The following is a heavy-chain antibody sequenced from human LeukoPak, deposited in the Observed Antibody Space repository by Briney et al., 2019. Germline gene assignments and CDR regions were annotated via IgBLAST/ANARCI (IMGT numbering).Heavy chain of an antibody. Sequence: SETLSLTCTVSGGSISNFYWSWIRQPPGKRLEWIGYVPYIGSSNYNPPLKSRVTMSLDTSKNQFSLRLTSVTAADTAVYYCARMYDRSGYYYPFDYWGQGTLVTVSS. D-gene: IGHD3-22*01. CDR2: VPYIGSS. CDR1: GGSISNFY. J-gene: IGHJ4*02. V-gene: IGHV4-59*08. CDR3: ARMYDRSGYYYPFDY.